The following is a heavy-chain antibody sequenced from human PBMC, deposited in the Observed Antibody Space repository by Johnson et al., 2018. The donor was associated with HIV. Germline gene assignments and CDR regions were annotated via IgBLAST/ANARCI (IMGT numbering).Heavy chain of an antibody. J-gene: IGHJ3*02. CDR2: VSDGAGNT. CDR3: VRRPFGAAPGADAFDI. D-gene: IGHD6-13*01. V-gene: IGHV3-23*04. Sequence: VQLVESGGGLVQPGGSLRLSCAASGFTFSSYALTWVRQAPGKGLEWVSTVSDGAGNTYYADSVKGRFTISRDNAKNTLYLQMNSLRADDTAVDYCVRRPFGAAPGADAFDIWGQGTMVTVSS. CDR1: GFTFSSYA.